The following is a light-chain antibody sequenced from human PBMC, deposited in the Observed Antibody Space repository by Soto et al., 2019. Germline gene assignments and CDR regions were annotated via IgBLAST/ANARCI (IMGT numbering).Light chain of an antibody. J-gene: IGLJ2*01. Sequence: SYELTQPPSVSVAPGQTARITCGGYNIASKNVHWYQQKPGQAPALVVYDDSDRPSGIPERFSGSNSGNTASLTISRVEVEDEADYYCQVWESGSDLLVLGGGTKLTVL. CDR2: DDS. CDR1: NIASKN. CDR3: QVWESGSDLLV. V-gene: IGLV3-21*02.